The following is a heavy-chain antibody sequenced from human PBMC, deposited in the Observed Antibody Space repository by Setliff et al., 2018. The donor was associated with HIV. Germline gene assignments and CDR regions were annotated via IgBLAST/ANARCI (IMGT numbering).Heavy chain of an antibody. D-gene: IGHD2-2*03. CDR3: ARAKTIGSSALFLDP. Sequence: SETLSLTCTVSGDSMNSFSYSWAWLRQSAGKGPEWIGHVYARGSANYNPSLTSRVTISVPTSKNQFSLTLNSVTAADTATYYCARAKTIGSSALFLDPWGQGTPVTVS. CDR2: VYARGSA. CDR1: GDSMNSFSYS. V-gene: IGHV4-61*09. J-gene: IGHJ5*02.